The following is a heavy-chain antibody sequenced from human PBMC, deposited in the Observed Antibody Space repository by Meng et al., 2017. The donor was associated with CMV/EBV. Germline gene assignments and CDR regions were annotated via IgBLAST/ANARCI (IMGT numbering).Heavy chain of an antibody. CDR3: ARDRITIFGVVIRPVDYYYGMDV. CDR2: ISYDGSNK. J-gene: IGHJ6*02. D-gene: IGHD3-3*01. CDR1: GFTFSSYA. Sequence: GGSLRLSGAASGFTFSSYAMHWVRQAPGKGLEWVAVISYDGSNKYYADSVKGRFTISRDNSKNTLYLQMNSLRAEDTAVYYCARDRITIFGVVIRPVDYYYGMDVWGQGTTVTVSS. V-gene: IGHV3-30-3*01.